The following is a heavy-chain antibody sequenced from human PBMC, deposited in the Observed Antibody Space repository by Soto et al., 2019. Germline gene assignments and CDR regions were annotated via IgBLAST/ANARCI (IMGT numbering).Heavy chain of an antibody. CDR1: GFTFSSYA. J-gene: IGHJ4*02. CDR3: AKGTCKSGGSCYSTFDY. Sequence: EVQLLESGGGLVQPGGSLRLSCAASGFTFSSYAMSWVRQAPGKGLEWVSVISGSGGSTYYADSVKGRFTISRDNSKNTLYLQTNSLRAEDTAVYYCAKGTCKSGGSCYSTFDYWGQGTLVTVSS. D-gene: IGHD2-15*01. CDR2: ISGSGGST. V-gene: IGHV3-23*01.